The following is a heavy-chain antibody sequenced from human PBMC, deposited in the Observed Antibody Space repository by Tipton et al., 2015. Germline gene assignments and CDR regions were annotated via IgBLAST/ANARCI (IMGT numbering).Heavy chain of an antibody. CDR1: GGSISSSSYY. CDR3: AREGWNSDSSGYDY. Sequence: TLSLTCTVSGGSISSSSYYWGWIRQPPGKGLEWIGEIHHGGTTNYNPSLKSRVTMSVDTSKNQFSLQLSSVTAADTAVYYCAREGWNSDSSGYDYWGQGTLVTVSS. D-gene: IGHD3-22*01. CDR2: IHHGGTT. V-gene: IGHV4-39*07. J-gene: IGHJ4*02.